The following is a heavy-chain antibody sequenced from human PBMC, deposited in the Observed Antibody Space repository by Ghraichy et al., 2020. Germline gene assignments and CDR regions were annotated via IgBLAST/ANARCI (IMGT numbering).Heavy chain of an antibody. CDR2: IYYSGST. CDR1: GGSISSSSYY. J-gene: IGHJ5*02. V-gene: IGHV4-39*01. D-gene: IGHD3-16*02. CDR3: ARCLGELLLYSNWFDP. Sequence: SETLSLTCTVSGGSISSSSYYWGWIRQPPGKGLEWIGSIYYSGSTYYNPSLKSRVTISVDTSKNQFSLKLSSVTAADTAVYYCARCLGELLLYSNWFDPWGQGTLVTVSS.